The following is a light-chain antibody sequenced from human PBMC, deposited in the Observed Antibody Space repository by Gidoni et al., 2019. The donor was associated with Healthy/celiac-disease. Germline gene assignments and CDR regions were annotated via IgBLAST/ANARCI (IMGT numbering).Light chain of an antibody. J-gene: IGLJ2*01. CDR3: QTWGTGIQV. Sequence: QLVLTQSPSASASLGASVKLTCTLSSGPSSYAIAWHQQQPEKGPRYLMKLNSDGSHSKGDGIPDRFSGSSSGAERYLTSSSLQSEDEADYYCQTWGTGIQVFGGGTKLTVL. CDR1: SGPSSYA. V-gene: IGLV4-69*01. CDR2: LNSDGSH.